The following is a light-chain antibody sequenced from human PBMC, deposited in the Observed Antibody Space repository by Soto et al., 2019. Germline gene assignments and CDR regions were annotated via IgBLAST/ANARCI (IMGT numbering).Light chain of an antibody. Sequence: IQLTQSPSSLSASVGARVTITSRASQDLSGYLAWYQQKPGKAPNLLIYAASTLKSGVPSRFSGSGAETDFTLTISSLQPEDFASYYGNKVNNYPHIFGGGTKVEI. J-gene: IGKJ4*01. CDR2: AAS. CDR3: NKVNNYPHI. CDR1: QDLSGY. V-gene: IGKV1-9*01.